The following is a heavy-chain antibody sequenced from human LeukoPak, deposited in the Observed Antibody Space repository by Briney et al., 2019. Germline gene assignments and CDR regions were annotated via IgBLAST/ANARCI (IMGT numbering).Heavy chain of an antibody. Sequence: GGSLRLSCAASGFTFSSYGMHWVRQAPGKGLEWVTIIWYDGNNKYYGDSVKGRFTISRDNSKNTLFLQMNSLRAEDTAVYYCARHSQHSGDLGSARNFDYWGQGTLVTVSS. CDR3: ARHSQHSGDLGSARNFDY. J-gene: IGHJ4*02. D-gene: IGHD7-27*01. CDR2: IWYDGNNK. CDR1: GFTFSSYG. V-gene: IGHV3-33*08.